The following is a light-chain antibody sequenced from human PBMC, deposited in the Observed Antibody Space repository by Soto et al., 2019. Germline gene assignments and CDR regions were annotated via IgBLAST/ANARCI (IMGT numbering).Light chain of an antibody. V-gene: IGKV3-20*01. CDR2: GAS. CDR3: EQYGSSPLLT. CDR1: QSVSSSY. J-gene: IGKJ4*01. Sequence: EIVLTQSPGTLSLSPGERATLSCMASQSVSSSYLAWYQQKPGQAPRLLIYGASSRATGIPDRFSGSGSGTDFTVTISRLEPEDFAVYYCEQYGSSPLLTFGGGNKVEIK.